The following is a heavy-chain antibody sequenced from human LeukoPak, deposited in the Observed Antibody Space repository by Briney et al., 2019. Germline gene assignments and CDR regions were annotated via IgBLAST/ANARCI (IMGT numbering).Heavy chain of an antibody. Sequence: GGSLRPSCAAPGFTFSSYWMSWVRQAPGKGLEWVASINHNGNVNYYVDSVTGRFTISRDNAKNSLYLQRSSLRAEDTAVYFCARGGGLDVWGQGATVTVSS. CDR3: ARGGGLDV. V-gene: IGHV3-7*03. CDR1: GFTFSSYW. CDR2: INHNGNVN. J-gene: IGHJ6*02. D-gene: IGHD3-16*01.